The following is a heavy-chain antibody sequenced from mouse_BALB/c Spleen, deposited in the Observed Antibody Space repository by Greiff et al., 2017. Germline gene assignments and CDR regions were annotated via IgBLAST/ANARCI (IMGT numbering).Heavy chain of an antibody. J-gene: IGHJ3*01. V-gene: IGHV5-4*02. CDR1: GFTFSDYY. Sequence: EVMLVESGGGLVKPGGSLKLSCAASGFTFSDYYMYWVSQTPEKRLEWVATISDGGSYTYYPDSVKGRFTISRDNAKNNLYLQMSSLKSEDTAMYYCARGGDGAWFAYWGQGTLVTVSA. CDR3: ARGGDGAWFAY. CDR2: ISDGGSYT.